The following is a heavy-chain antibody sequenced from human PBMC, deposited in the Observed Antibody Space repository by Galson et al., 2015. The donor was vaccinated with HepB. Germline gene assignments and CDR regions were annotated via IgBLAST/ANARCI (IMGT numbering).Heavy chain of an antibody. J-gene: IGHJ6*02. CDR2: IDKGDST. CDR1: GFALSANY. CDR3: ARDQGDDYVNYYYYSGMDI. V-gene: IGHV3-66*02. D-gene: IGHD4-17*01. Sequence: SLRLSCAASGFALSANYMGWVRQAPGKGLEWVSVIDKGDSTYYADSVKGRFTISRDKSKNTLYLQMNSLRAEDTAVYYCARDQGDDYVNYYYYSGMDIWGQGTTVTVSS.